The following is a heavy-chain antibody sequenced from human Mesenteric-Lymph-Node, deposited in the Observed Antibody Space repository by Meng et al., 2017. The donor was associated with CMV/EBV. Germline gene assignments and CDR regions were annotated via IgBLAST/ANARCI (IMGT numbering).Heavy chain of an antibody. CDR3: ARDRSNPGKRYYYYYGMDV. D-gene: IGHD4-23*01. CDR2: VSGAGYTT. J-gene: IGHJ6*02. V-gene: IGHV3-23*01. Sequence: GGSLRLSCAASGFTFPSYGMSWVRQAPGKGLEWVSAVSGAGYTTYYADSVKGRFTISRDNSKNTLYLQMNSLRAEDTAVYYCARDRSNPGKRYYYYYGMDVWGQGTTVTVSS. CDR1: GFTFPSYG.